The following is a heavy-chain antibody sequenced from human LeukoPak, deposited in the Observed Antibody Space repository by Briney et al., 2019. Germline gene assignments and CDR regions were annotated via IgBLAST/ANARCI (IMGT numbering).Heavy chain of an antibody. Sequence: ASVKVSCKASGYTFTGYYIHWVRQAPGQGLEWMGWINPNSGGTNYAQNFQGRVTMTRDTSISTAYMEVNRLISDDAAVYYCARDQASGSQTTWAFDIWGQGTMVTVSS. CDR2: INPNSGGT. J-gene: IGHJ3*02. CDR1: GYTFTGYY. D-gene: IGHD1-26*01. CDR3: ARDQASGSQTTWAFDI. V-gene: IGHV1-2*02.